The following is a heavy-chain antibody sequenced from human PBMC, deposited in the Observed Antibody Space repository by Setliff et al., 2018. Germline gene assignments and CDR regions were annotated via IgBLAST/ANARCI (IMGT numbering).Heavy chain of an antibody. J-gene: IGHJ3*02. Sequence: SVQVSCKASGGTFSSYAISWVRQAPGQGLEWMGGIIPIFGTANYAQKFQGRVTITTDESTSTAYMELSSLRSEDTAVYYCARATYYYDSSGYFLDAFDIWGQGTMVTVSS. CDR3: ARATYYYDSSGYFLDAFDI. CDR2: IIPIFGTA. V-gene: IGHV1-69*05. D-gene: IGHD3-22*01. CDR1: GGTFSSYA.